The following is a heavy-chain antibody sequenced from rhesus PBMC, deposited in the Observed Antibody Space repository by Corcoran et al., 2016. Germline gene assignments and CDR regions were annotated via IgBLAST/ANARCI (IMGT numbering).Heavy chain of an antibody. CDR1: GGSISSHY. CDR2: NSDSGENT. D-gene: IGHD3-16*01. Sequence: QLQLQESGPGLVKPSATLSLTCAVSGGSISSHYWSWIRQPPGKGLEWIGRNSDSGENTDNNPSRKSRVTISTATSKNQLSLKLSSVTAADTAVDYCARDRDGYYSGRYNSLDVWGRGVLVTVSS. J-gene: IGHJ5-2*02. V-gene: IGHV4-173*01. CDR3: ARDRDGYYSGRYNSLDV.